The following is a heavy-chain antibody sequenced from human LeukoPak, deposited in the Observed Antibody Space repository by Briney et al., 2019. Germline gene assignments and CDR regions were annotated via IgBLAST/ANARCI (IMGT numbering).Heavy chain of an antibody. CDR1: GFTFTTYW. CDR2: IYPGDSDT. Sequence: GESLKISCEGSGFTFTTYWIGWVRQMPGKGLEWMGIIYPGDSDTRYSPSFQGQVTISADKSITTAYLQWSSLKASDTAMYYCARLFSHGCGDYWGQGTLVTVSS. J-gene: IGHJ4*02. CDR3: ARLFSHGCGDY. V-gene: IGHV5-51*01. D-gene: IGHD1-26*01.